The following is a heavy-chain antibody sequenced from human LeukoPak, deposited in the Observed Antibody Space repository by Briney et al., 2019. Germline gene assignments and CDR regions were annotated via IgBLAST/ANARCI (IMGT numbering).Heavy chain of an antibody. CDR1: GGSISTNNYY. V-gene: IGHV4-39*01. Sequence: TPSETLSLTCTVTGGSISTNNYYSGWIRQPPGKGLEWIGSIFYRGNTYYNPSLKSRVTISIDTSKDQFSLKLTSVTAADTAIFYCARHGYDVLSGLFDYWGQGSLVTVSS. J-gene: IGHJ4*02. D-gene: IGHD3-3*01. CDR2: IFYRGNT. CDR3: ARHGYDVLSGLFDY.